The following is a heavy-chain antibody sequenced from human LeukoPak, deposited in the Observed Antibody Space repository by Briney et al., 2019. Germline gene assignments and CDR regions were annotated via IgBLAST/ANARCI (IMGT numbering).Heavy chain of an antibody. V-gene: IGHV4-34*01. Sequence: SETLSLTCAVYGGSFSGYYWCWIRQPPGKGLEWIGEINHSGSTNYNPSLKSRVTISVDTSKNQFSLKLSSVTAADTAVYYCARGYVGPLPRNYYYYGMDVWGKGTTVTVSS. CDR2: INHSGST. CDR1: GGSFSGYY. CDR3: ARGYVGPLPRNYYYYGMDV. D-gene: IGHD1-26*01. J-gene: IGHJ6*04.